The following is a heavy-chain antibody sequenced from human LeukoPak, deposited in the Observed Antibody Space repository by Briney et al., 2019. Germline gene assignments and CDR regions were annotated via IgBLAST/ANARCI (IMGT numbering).Heavy chain of an antibody. CDR2: INPNSGGT. CDR1: GYTFTGYY. J-gene: IGHJ4*02. V-gene: IGHV1-2*02. Sequence: ASVEVSCKASGYTFTGYYMHWVRQAPGQGLEWMGWINPNSGGTNYAQKFQGRVTMTRDTSISTAYMELTRLRSDDTAVYYCARDWMSTITDYWGQGTLVTVSS. CDR3: ARDWMSTITDY. D-gene: IGHD5-24*01.